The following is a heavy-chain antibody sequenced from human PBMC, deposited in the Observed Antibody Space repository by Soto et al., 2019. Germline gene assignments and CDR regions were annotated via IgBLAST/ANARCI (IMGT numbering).Heavy chain of an antibody. CDR2: ISSSSTYI. CDR3: ARDSSRCSSTSCFNWFDP. Sequence: GGSLRLSCAASGFTFSSYGLNWVRQAPWKGLEWVSSISSSSTYIYYADSVKGRFTISRDNAKNSLYLQMNSLRAEDTAVYYCARDSSRCSSTSCFNWFDPWGQGTLVPVSS. J-gene: IGHJ5*02. D-gene: IGHD2-2*01. V-gene: IGHV3-21*01. CDR1: GFTFSSYG.